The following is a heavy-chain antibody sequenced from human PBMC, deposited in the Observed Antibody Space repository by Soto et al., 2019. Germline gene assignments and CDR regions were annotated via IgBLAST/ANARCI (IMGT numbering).Heavy chain of an antibody. D-gene: IGHD2-21*01. CDR3: ARDLGRAGYSGTGY. J-gene: IGHJ4*02. CDR1: GFTFSDYY. Sequence: PGGSLRLSCAASGFTFSDYYMSWIRQAPGKGLESVSYISSSGNTIYYAESVKGQFTISRDNAKKSLYLQMNSLRAEDTAVYYCARDLGRAGYSGTGYWGQGTLVTVSS. CDR2: ISSSGNTI. V-gene: IGHV3-11*01.